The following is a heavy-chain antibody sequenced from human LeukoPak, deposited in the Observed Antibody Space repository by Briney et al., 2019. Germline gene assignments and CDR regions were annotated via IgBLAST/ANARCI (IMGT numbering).Heavy chain of an antibody. CDR1: GFTLSIYW. D-gene: IGHD2-2*01. J-gene: IGHJ4*02. V-gene: IGHV3-7*05. Sequence: PGESLTLSCAASGFTLSIYWMSWVRHAPGKGLEWVANIKHDRSEKYYVDSVKGRFTISRDHAKNSLYLQMNSLRAEDTAVYYCARDQRYCSSSSCPWEPFDYWGQGTLVTVSS. CDR2: IKHDRSEK. CDR3: ARDQRYCSSSSCPWEPFDY.